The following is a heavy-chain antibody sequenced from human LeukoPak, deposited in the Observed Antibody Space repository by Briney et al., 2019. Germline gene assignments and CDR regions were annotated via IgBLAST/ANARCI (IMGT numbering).Heavy chain of an antibody. CDR3: ARGPCSSTSWPPCYYYYMDV. J-gene: IGHJ6*03. Sequence: SSETLSLTCTVSGGSISSYYWSWIRQRPGKGLEWIGYIYYSGSTNYNPSLKSRVTISVDTSKNQFSLKLSSVTAADTAVYYCARGPCSSTSWPPCYYYYMDVWGKGTTVTLSS. D-gene: IGHD2-2*01. V-gene: IGHV4-59*01. CDR1: GGSISSYY. CDR2: IYYSGST.